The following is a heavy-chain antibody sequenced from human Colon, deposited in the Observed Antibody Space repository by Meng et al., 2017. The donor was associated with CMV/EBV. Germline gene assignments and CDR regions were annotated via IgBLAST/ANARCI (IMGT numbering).Heavy chain of an antibody. D-gene: IGHD3-10*01. J-gene: IGHJ4*02. CDR2: IYSGGST. CDR3: AREFFLDY. V-gene: IGHV3-66*02. CDR1: GFSVSDKS. Sequence: GESLKISCSVSGFSVSDKSLTWVRQAPGMGLEWISVIYSGGSTNYANSVKGRFTVSNDTSKNILYLQMNSLTPGDTAVYFCAREFFLDYWGQGTLVTVSS.